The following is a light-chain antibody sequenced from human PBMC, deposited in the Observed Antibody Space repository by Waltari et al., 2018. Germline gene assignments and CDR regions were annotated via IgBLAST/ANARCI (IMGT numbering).Light chain of an antibody. Sequence: DIVMTQSPDSLAVSLGERAHINCKSSQSVLYSSNNKNYLAWYQQKPGQPPKLLIYWASTRESGVPDRFSGSGSGTDFTLTISSLQAEDVAVYYCQQYYSTPPTFGQGTKVEIK. CDR1: QSVLYSSNNKNY. CDR3: QQYYSTPPT. V-gene: IGKV4-1*01. CDR2: WAS. J-gene: IGKJ1*01.